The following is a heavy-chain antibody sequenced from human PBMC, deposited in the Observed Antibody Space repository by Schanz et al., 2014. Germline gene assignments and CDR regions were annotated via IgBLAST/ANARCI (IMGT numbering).Heavy chain of an antibody. V-gene: IGHV3-23*01. D-gene: IGHD3-10*01. Sequence: EVQLLESGGTLVRPGGSLRLSCAASGFTFSTYAMAWVRQAPGKGLEWVSSINTGGDSTYYADSVKGRFTISRDNSRDTVYLQMNSLRADDTAMYYCARWFLIRGVILDSWGQGTLXTVSS. CDR2: INTGGDST. J-gene: IGHJ4*02. CDR3: ARWFLIRGVILDS. CDR1: GFTFSTYA.